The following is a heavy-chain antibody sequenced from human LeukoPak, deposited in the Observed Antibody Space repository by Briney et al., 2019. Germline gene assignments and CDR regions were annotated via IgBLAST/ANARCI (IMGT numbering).Heavy chain of an antibody. V-gene: IGHV4-59*08. CDR2: ISYSGST. Sequence: SETLSLTCTVSGGSISSYYWSWIRQPPGKGLEWIGYISYSGSTNYNPSLKSRVTISVDTSKNQFSLKLSSVTAADTAVYYCALGPYYDSSGRWFDPWGQGTLVTVSS. CDR1: GGSISSYY. D-gene: IGHD3-22*01. J-gene: IGHJ5*02. CDR3: ALGPYYDSSGRWFDP.